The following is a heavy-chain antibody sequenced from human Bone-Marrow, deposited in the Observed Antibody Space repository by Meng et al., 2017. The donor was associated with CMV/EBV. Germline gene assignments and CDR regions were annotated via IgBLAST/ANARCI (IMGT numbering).Heavy chain of an antibody. J-gene: IGHJ5*02. V-gene: IGHV4-39*06. Sequence: RRSYYWGWICKPPGKGREWMGSIYYSGRTYYNPSPKSRVPISVATSKTKFPLTLSSVTAADTAVYYCARGGVLLWFGELLSSWFDPWGQGTLVTVSS. CDR1: RRSYY. CDR3: ARGGVLLWFGELLSSWFDP. CDR2: IYYSGRT. D-gene: IGHD3-10*01.